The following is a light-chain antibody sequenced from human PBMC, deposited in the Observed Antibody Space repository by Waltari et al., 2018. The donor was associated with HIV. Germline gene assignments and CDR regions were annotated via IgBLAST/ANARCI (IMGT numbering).Light chain of an antibody. CDR1: QGIRNN. CDR2: SAS. V-gene: IGKV1-17*01. CDR3: LQYDSYPPT. J-gene: IGKJ1*01. Sequence: DIQMTQSPSSLSASVGDRVTITCRTSQGIRNNLVWYQQRPGQAPKRLIYSASNLQSGAPSRFSGSGSGTEFTLTINSLQPEDFATYYCLQYDSYPPTFGQGTKVQTK.